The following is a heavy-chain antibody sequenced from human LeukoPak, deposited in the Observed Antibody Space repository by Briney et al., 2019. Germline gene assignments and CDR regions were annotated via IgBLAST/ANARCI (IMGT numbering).Heavy chain of an antibody. J-gene: IGHJ3*02. CDR1: GDSVSSNSAA. V-gene: IGHV6-1*01. Sequence: SQTLSLTCAISGDSVSSNSAAWNWIRQSPSRGLEWLGRTYYRSKWYNDYAVSLKSRITINPDTSKNQFSLQLNSVTPEDTAVYYCARDYGPYCSSTSCPLGDAFDIWGQGTMVTVSS. D-gene: IGHD2-2*01. CDR3: ARDYGPYCSSTSCPLGDAFDI. CDR2: TYYRSKWYN.